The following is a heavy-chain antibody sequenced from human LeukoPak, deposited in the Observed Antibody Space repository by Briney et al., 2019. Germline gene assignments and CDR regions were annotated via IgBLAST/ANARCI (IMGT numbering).Heavy chain of an antibody. CDR3: AREISSWYRTEGRFDP. V-gene: IGHV3-7*01. Sequence: PGGSLRLSCVASGFTFSNYWMTWVRQAPGKGLEWVANIKQDGSENYYVDSVRGRFTISRDNAKNSLYVEVISLRAEDTAVYYCAREISSWYRTEGRFDPWGQGTLVTVSS. CDR2: IKQDGSEN. J-gene: IGHJ5*02. CDR1: GFTFSNYW. D-gene: IGHD6-13*01.